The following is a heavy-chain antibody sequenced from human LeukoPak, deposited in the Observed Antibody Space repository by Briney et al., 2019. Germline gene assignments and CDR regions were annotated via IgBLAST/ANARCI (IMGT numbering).Heavy chain of an antibody. D-gene: IGHD1-26*01. J-gene: IGHJ4*02. V-gene: IGHV4-39*02. Sequence: SETLSLTCTVSGGSISSSNYYWGWIRQSPGKGLGWIGSISYSGRTHYNPSLKSRVSISVDTSNNRFSLKLASVTAADTSVFYCARLVGVTDYFDYWGQGTLVTVSS. CDR3: ARLVGVTDYFDY. CDR1: GGSISSSNYY. CDR2: ISYSGRT.